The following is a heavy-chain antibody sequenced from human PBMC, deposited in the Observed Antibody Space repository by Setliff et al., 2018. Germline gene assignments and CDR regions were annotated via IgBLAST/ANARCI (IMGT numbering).Heavy chain of an antibody. CDR2: VCHTGTT. V-gene: IGHV4-59*12. J-gene: IGHJ4*02. CDR3: ARDQGYRDH. Sequence: PSETLSLTCTVSGGSSSSYYWSWIRQPPGKGLECTEYVCHTGTTNYNPSLKNRVTISLDTSKNQLFLTLTSVTAADTATYFCARDQGYRDHWGQGIPVTVS. CDR1: GGSSSSYY. D-gene: IGHD5-12*01.